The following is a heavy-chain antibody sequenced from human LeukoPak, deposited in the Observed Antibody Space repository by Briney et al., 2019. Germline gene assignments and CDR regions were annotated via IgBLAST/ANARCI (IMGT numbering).Heavy chain of an antibody. D-gene: IGHD3-10*01. V-gene: IGHV3-48*03. CDR2: ISSSGTTI. CDR1: GFTFSSYE. Sequence: PGGSLRLSCVASGFTFSSYEMNWVRQAPGKGLEWVSYISSSGTTIYYADSVNGRFTISRDNAKNALYLQMNSLRAEDTAVYYCARDRGVSYFDYWGQGTQVTVSS. J-gene: IGHJ4*02. CDR3: ARDRGVSYFDY.